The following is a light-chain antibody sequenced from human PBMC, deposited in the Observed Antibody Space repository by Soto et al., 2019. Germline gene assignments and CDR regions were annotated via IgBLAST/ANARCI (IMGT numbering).Light chain of an antibody. J-gene: IGKJ1*01. CDR2: GAS. Sequence: EIVLTQSPGTLSLSPGERATLSCRASQSVSSSYLAWYQQKPGQAPRPLIYGASSRAIGIPDRFSGSGSGTDFTLTISRLEPEDFALYYCQQYGSSPWTFGQGTKVEIK. CDR1: QSVSSSY. V-gene: IGKV3-20*01. CDR3: QQYGSSPWT.